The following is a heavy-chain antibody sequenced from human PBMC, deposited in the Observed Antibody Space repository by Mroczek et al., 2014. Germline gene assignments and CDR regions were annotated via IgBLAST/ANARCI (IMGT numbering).Heavy chain of an antibody. CDR3: ARAIAVAAYGAFDI. D-gene: IGHD6-19*01. Sequence: VQLVESGPGLVKPSETLSLTCTVSGGSISSYYWSWIRQPPGKGLEWIGYIYYSGSTNYNPSLKSRVTISVDTSKNQFSLKPSSVTAADTAVYYCARAIAVAAYGAFDIWGQGTMVTVSS. J-gene: IGHJ3*02. CDR2: IYYSGST. CDR1: GGSISSYY. V-gene: IGHV4-59*01.